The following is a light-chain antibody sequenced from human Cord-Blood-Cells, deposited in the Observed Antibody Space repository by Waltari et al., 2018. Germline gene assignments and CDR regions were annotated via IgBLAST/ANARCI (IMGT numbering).Light chain of an antibody. Sequence: QSALTQPASVSGSPGQSITISCTGTSSDVGSYNLVSWYQQHPGKAPKLMIYEGSKRPSGVSNRFSGSKSGNTASLTISGLQAEDDDDYYCCSYAGSSTFERVFGGGTKLTVL. V-gene: IGLV2-23*03. CDR3: CSYAGSSTFERV. CDR1: SSDVGSYNL. CDR2: EGS. J-gene: IGLJ3*02.